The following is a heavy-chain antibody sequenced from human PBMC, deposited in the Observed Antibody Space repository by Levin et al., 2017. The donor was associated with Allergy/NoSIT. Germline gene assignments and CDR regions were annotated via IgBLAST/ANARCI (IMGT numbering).Heavy chain of an antibody. CDR1: GFTFNNYA. Sequence: GGSLRLSCAASGFTFNNYAMNWVRQAPGKGLVWVSGISGSGDSTYYADSVKGRFTISRDNSKSTLYLQMNSLRVDDTAVYYCAKGLGGWFGYYFDYWGQGTLVTVSS. D-gene: IGHD3-10*01. J-gene: IGHJ4*02. V-gene: IGHV3-23*01. CDR3: AKGLGGWFGYYFDY. CDR2: ISGSGDST.